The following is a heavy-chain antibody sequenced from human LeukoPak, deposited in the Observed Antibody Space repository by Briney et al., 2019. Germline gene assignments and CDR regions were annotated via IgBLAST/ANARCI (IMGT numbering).Heavy chain of an antibody. CDR2: ISGSGGGT. CDR3: AKDRVGAPRLNWFDT. Sequence: GGSLRLSCAASGVTFSSYVMSWVRQAPGKGLEWGSAISGSGGGTYYADSVKGRVTISTDNFKTTLYLQMNGLRAEDTAVYYCAKDRVGAPRLNWFDTWGQGNLVTVSS. CDR1: GVTFSSYV. D-gene: IGHD1-26*01. V-gene: IGHV3-23*01. J-gene: IGHJ5*02.